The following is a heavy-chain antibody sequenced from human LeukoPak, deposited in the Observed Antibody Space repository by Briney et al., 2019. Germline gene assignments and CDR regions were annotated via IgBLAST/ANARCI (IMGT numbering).Heavy chain of an antibody. J-gene: IGHJ4*02. D-gene: IGHD3-10*01. V-gene: IGHV3-30-3*01. Sequence: PGGSLILSCAASGFTFSSYAMHWVRQAAGKGLEWVAVVSYDGSNKYYADSVKGRFTISRDNSKNTLYLQMNSLRAEDTAVYYCARGSWRLVRGAASFESWGQGTLVTVSS. CDR1: GFTFSSYA. CDR2: VSYDGSNK. CDR3: ARGSWRLVRGAASFES.